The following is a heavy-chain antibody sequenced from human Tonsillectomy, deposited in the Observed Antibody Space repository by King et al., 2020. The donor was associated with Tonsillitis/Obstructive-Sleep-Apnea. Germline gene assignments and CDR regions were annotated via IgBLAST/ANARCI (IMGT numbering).Heavy chain of an antibody. J-gene: IGHJ4*02. D-gene: IGHD3-3*01. CDR1: GFTFSSDW. Sequence: VQLVESGGGLVQPGGSLRLSCAASGFTFSSDWMSWVRQAPGKGLEWVANIKQDGSEKYYVDSVKGRFTISRDNAKNSLYLQMNSLRAEDKAVYYCARGSYYDFGVDYWGQGTLVTVSS. CDR3: ARGSYYDFGVDY. V-gene: IGHV3-7*04. CDR2: IKQDGSEK.